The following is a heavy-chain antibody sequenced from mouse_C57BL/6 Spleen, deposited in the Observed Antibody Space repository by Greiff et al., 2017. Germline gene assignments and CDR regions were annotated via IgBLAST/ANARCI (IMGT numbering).Heavy chain of an antibody. CDR2: IFPGCGST. Sequence: QVQLQQSGAELMKPGASVKLSCKATGYTFTGYCIEWVKQSPGHGLEWIGEIFPGCGSTNYNQKFKGKATFTADTSSNTASMQLSSLTTADSAIYYCAGVDYYGSSYSDYAMDYWGQGTSVTVSS. CDR1: GYTFTGYC. J-gene: IGHJ4*01. D-gene: IGHD1-1*01. V-gene: IGHV1-9*01. CDR3: AGVDYYGSSYSDYAMDY.